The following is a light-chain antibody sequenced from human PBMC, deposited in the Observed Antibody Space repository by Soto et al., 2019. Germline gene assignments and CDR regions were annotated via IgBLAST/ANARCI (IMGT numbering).Light chain of an antibody. CDR1: QSISSY. CDR3: QQSYSTPYT. V-gene: IGKV1-39*01. Sequence: DIQMTQSPSSLSASVGDRVTITCRASQSISSYLNWYQHKPGKAPKLLIYAASSLQRVVPSRFSGSGSGTDFTLTISSLQPEDFATYYCQQSYSTPYTFGQETKLEIK. CDR2: AAS. J-gene: IGKJ2*01.